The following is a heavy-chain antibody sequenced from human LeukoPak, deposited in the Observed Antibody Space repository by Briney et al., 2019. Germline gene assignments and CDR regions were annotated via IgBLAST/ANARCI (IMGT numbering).Heavy chain of an antibody. D-gene: IGHD6-19*01. CDR2: FAPEDGET. J-gene: IGHJ4*02. Sequence: ASVKVSCKVSGYTLTELSMHWVRQAPGKGLEWMGGFAPEDGETIYAQKFQGRVTMTEDTSTDTAYMELSSLRSEDTAVYYCATDRIAVAGTFPFDYWGQGTLVTVSS. CDR1: GYTLTELS. V-gene: IGHV1-24*01. CDR3: ATDRIAVAGTFPFDY.